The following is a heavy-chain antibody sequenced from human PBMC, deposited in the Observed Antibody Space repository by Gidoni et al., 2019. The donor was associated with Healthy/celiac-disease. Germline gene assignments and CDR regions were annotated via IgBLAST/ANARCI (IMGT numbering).Heavy chain of an antibody. J-gene: IGHJ4*02. CDR2: IYYSGST. Sequence: QLQLQESGPGLVKPSETLSLTCTVSGGSISSSSYYWGWIRQPPGKGLEWIGSIYYSGSTYYNPSLKSRVTISVDTSKNQFSLKLSSVTAADTAVYYCAIPVVVPAAIGYWGQGTLVTVSS. D-gene: IGHD2-2*01. V-gene: IGHV4-39*01. CDR3: AIPVVVPAAIGY. CDR1: GGSISSSSYY.